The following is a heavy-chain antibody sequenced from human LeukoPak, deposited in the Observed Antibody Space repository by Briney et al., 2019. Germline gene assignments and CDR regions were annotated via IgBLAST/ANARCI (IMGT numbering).Heavy chain of an antibody. J-gene: IGHJ2*01. Sequence: SVKVSCKASGGTFSSYAISWVRQAPGQGLEWMGGIIPIFGTANYAQKFQGRVTITADKSTSTAYMELSSLRSEDTAVYYCARDYYDSSGRRGRGWYFDLWGRGTLVTVSS. D-gene: IGHD3-22*01. CDR1: GGTFSSYA. CDR2: IIPIFGTA. CDR3: ARDYYDSSGRRGRGWYFDL. V-gene: IGHV1-69*06.